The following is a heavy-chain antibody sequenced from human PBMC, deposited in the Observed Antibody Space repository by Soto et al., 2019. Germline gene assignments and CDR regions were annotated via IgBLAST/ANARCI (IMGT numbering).Heavy chain of an antibody. Sequence: PGVSLRLSCTASGFTFGDYAMSWFRQAPGKGLEWVGFIRSKAYGGTTEYAASVKGRFTISRDDSKSIAYLQMNSLKTEDTAVYYCTSPVEGITFGGVIVISDYWGQGTLVTVSS. V-gene: IGHV3-49*03. D-gene: IGHD3-16*02. J-gene: IGHJ4*02. CDR1: GFTFGDYA. CDR2: IRSKAYGGTT. CDR3: TSPVEGITFGGVIVISDY.